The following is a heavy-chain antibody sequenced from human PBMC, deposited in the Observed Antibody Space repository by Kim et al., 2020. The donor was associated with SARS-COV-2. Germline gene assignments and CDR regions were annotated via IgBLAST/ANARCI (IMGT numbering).Heavy chain of an antibody. V-gene: IGHV3-73*01. CDR1: GFTFSGSA. CDR2: IRSKANSYAT. CDR3: TSQMATPRSYGMDV. J-gene: IGHJ6*02. Sequence: GGSLRLSCAASGFTFSGSAMHWVRQASGKGLEWVGRIRSKANSYATAYAASVEGRFTISRDDSKNTAYLQMNSLKTEDTAVYYCTSQMATPRSYGMDVWGQGTTVTVSS. D-gene: IGHD5-12*01.